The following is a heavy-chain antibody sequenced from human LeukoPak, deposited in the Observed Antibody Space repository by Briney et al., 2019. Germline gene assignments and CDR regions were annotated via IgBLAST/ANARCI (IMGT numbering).Heavy chain of an antibody. CDR3: AREGTKAGYCSSTSCSNWFDP. D-gene: IGHD2-2*01. Sequence: AASVKVSCKASGGTFSSYAISWVRQAPGQGLEWMGRIIPIFGTANYAQKFQGRVTITTDESTSTAYMELSSLRSEDTAVYYCAREGTKAGYCSSTSCSNWFDPWGQGTPVTVSS. CDR1: GGTFSSYA. V-gene: IGHV1-69*05. J-gene: IGHJ5*02. CDR2: IIPIFGTA.